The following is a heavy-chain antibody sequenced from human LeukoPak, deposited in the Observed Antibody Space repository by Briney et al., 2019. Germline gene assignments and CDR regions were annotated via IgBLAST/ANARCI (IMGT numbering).Heavy chain of an antibody. J-gene: IGHJ4*02. CDR1: GFTFSSHA. V-gene: IGHV3-30-3*01. Sequence: GGSLRLSCAASGFTFSSHAMHWVRQAPGKGLEWVAVISYDGSNKYYADSVKGRFTISRDNSKNTLYLQMDSLRAEDTAVYYCARSSGYSPTYYFDYWGQGTLVTVSS. CDR2: ISYDGSNK. D-gene: IGHD3-22*01. CDR3: ARSSGYSPTYYFDY.